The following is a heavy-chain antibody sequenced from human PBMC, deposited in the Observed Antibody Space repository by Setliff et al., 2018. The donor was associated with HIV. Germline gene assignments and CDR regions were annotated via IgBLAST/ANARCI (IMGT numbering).Heavy chain of an antibody. Sequence: SETLSLTCTVSGGSISSGNYFWSWIRQPAGKGLEWIGEINHSGSTNYNPSLKSRVTISLDTSKDQFSLKLSSVTAADTAVYYCASDRYDSTSYYWYFDLWGRGTLVTVSS. V-gene: IGHV4-61*09. D-gene: IGHD3-22*01. CDR3: ASDRYDSTSYYWYFDL. CDR1: GGSISSGNYF. J-gene: IGHJ2*01. CDR2: INHSGST.